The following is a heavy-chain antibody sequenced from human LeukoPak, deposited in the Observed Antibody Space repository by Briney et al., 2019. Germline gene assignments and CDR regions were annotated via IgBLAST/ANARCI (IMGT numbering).Heavy chain of an antibody. CDR2: ISGSGGST. J-gene: IGHJ4*02. CDR1: GFSVSSSY. V-gene: IGHV3-23*01. CDR3: AKGEQWLVLTVFDY. Sequence: GGSLRLSCAASGFSVSSSYMSWVRQAPGKGLEWVSAISGSGGSTYYADSVKGRFTISRDNSKNTLYLQMNSLRAEDTAVYYCAKGEQWLVLTVFDYWGQGTLVTVSS. D-gene: IGHD6-19*01.